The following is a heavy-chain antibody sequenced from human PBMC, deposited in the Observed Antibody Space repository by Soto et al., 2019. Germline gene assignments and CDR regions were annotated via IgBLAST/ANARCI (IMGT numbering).Heavy chain of an antibody. J-gene: IGHJ4*02. D-gene: IGHD2-15*01. CDR2: ISVPDGST. Sequence: EVQLLESGGGLVQPGGSLRLSCAASGFTFSNYAMSWVRQAPGKGLDWVSTISVPDGSTYYADSVKCRFTISRENSKNTLYRRMNSLRADDTAIYYCAKRSLYPYCDGASRYSPCDYWGQGTLVTVSS. CDR3: AKRSLYPYCDGASRYSPCDY. CDR1: GFTFSNYA. V-gene: IGHV3-23*01.